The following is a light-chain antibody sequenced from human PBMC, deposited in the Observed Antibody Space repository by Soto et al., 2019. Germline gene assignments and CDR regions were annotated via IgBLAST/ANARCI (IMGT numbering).Light chain of an antibody. Sequence: EIVLTQSPGTLSLSPGERATLSCRASQSVSSSYLAWYHQKPGQAPRPLIYGASSRATGIPDRFSGSGSGTDFTLTISRLEPEDFAVYYCQQYGSSPRTFGQGTKV. J-gene: IGKJ1*01. V-gene: IGKV3-20*01. CDR2: GAS. CDR1: QSVSSSY. CDR3: QQYGSSPRT.